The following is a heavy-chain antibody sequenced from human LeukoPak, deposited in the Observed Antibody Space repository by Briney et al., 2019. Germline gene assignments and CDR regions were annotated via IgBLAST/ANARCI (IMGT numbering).Heavy chain of an antibody. V-gene: IGHV1-24*01. D-gene: IGHD3-10*01. J-gene: IGHJ3*02. CDR3: ATPLGTMVRGVIILYAFDI. Sequence: ASVKVSCKVSGYTLTELSRHWVRQAPGKGLEWMGGFDPEDGETIYAQKFQGRVTMTEDTSTDTAYMELSSLRSEDTAVYYCATPLGTMVRGVIILYAFDIWGQGTMVTVSS. CDR2: FDPEDGET. CDR1: GYTLTELS.